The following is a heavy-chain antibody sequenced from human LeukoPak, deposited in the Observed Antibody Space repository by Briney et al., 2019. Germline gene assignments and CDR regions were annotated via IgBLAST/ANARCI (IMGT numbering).Heavy chain of an antibody. J-gene: IGHJ4*02. CDR1: GGSISSYY. V-gene: IGHV4-59*01. Sequence: SETPSLTCTVSGGSISSYYWSWIRQPPGKGLEWIGYIYYSGGTNYNPSLKSRVTISVDMSKNQFSLKLSSVTAADTAVYYCARAPYSGSYPFDYWGQGTLVTVSS. CDR2: IYYSGGT. D-gene: IGHD1-26*01. CDR3: ARAPYSGSYPFDY.